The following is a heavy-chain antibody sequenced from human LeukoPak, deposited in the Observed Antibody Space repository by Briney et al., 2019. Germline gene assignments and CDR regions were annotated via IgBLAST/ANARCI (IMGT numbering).Heavy chain of an antibody. J-gene: IGHJ4*02. CDR3: ARLSGSYYEADY. V-gene: IGHV3-53*01. CDR1: RFTVGSSY. D-gene: IGHD1-26*01. CDR2: IYSGGST. Sequence: GGSLRLSCAASRFTVGSSYMGWVRQAPGKGLEWVSVIYSGGSTYYADSMKGRFTLSRDNSKNTLYLQMNSLRAEDTAVYYCARLSGSYYEADYWGQGTLVTVSS.